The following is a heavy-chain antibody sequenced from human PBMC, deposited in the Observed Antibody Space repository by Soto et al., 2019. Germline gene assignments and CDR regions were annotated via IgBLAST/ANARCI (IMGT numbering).Heavy chain of an antibody. D-gene: IGHD2-2*01. CDR2: IYYSGST. CDR1: GGSISSYY. CDR3: ARDRVGVPAATRLWSDGRAFDI. J-gene: IGHJ3*02. V-gene: IGHV4-59*12. Sequence: SETLSLTCTVSGGSISSYYWSWIRQPPGKGLEWIGYIYYSGSTNYNPSLKSRVTISVDTSKNQFSLKLSSVTAADTAAYYCARDRVGVPAATRLWSDGRAFDIWSQGTLVPVSS.